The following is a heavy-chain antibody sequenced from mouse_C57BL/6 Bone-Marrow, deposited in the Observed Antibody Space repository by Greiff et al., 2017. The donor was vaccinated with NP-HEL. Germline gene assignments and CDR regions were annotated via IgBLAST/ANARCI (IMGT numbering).Heavy chain of an antibody. CDR1: GYAFSSSW. CDR3: AREGLSTTVVAKGGYYAMDY. V-gene: IGHV1-82*01. CDR2: IYPGDGDT. D-gene: IGHD1-1*01. J-gene: IGHJ4*01. Sequence: QVQLQQSGPELVKPGASVKISCKASGYAFSSSWMNWVKQRPGKGLEWIGRIYPGDGDTNYNGKFKGKATLTADKSSSTAYMQLSSLTSEDSAVYFCAREGLSTTVVAKGGYYAMDYWGQGTSVTVSS.